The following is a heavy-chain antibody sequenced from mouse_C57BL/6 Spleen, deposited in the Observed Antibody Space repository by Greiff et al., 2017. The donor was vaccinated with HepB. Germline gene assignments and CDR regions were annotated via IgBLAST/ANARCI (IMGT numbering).Heavy chain of an antibody. D-gene: IGHD1-1*01. CDR1: GFNIKDDY. CDR2: IDPENGDT. CDR3: TTILDYYGSSYYAMDY. J-gene: IGHJ4*01. Sequence: VQLQQSGAELVRPGASVKLSCTASGFNIKDDYMHWVKQRPEQGLEWIGWIDPENGDTEYASKFQGKATITADTSSNTAYLQLSSLTSEDTAVYYCTTILDYYGSSYYAMDYWGQGTSVTVSS. V-gene: IGHV14-4*01.